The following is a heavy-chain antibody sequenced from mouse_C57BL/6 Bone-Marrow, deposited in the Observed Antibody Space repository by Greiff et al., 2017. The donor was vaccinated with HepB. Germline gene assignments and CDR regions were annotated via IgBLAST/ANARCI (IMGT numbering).Heavy chain of an antibody. CDR1: DSEVFPFAY. CDR2: ILTSIGSK. D-gene: IGHD2-4*01. Sequence: VQLQQSGSELRSPGSSVKLSCKDSDSEVFPFAYMSWVRQKPGHDFEWIGGILTSIGSKIYGEKFEDNATVDAATLSNTAYLELNSLTSEDSAIYYCARGPIYYDYEGYFDYWGQGTTLTVSS. V-gene: IGHV15-2*01. J-gene: IGHJ2*01. CDR3: ARGPIYYDYEGYFDY.